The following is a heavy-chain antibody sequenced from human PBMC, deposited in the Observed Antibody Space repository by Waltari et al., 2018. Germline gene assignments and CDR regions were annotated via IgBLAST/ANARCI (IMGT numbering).Heavy chain of an antibody. V-gene: IGHV1-8*01. CDR3: ARTYYDFWTGSYWVHYFDD. J-gene: IGHJ4*02. CDR1: GYNVNNYD. Sequence: QVQLVQSGAEVKKPGASVTVSCKASGYNVNNYDISWVRQAAGQGLEWMGWMNPDSGNTGYAQRIQGRVTMTRNTSISTAYMELSSLRSEDTAVYYCARTYYDFWTGSYWVHYFDDWGQGTLVTVSS. CDR2: MNPDSGNT. D-gene: IGHD3-3*01.